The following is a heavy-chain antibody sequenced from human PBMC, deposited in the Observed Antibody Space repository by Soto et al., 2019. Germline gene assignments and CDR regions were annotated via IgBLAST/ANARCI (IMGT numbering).Heavy chain of an antibody. D-gene: IGHD1-26*01. CDR2: IIPVLDIA. Sequence: QVQLVQSGAEMKRPGSSVKVSCETSGGIFTNYTFNWVRQAPGQGLEWMGWIIPVLDIANYAQKFQGRITITADKSTGTAYLELTGLRSEDTAIYFCAQAPTASSPFDYWGQGTLVTVSS. CDR3: AQAPTASSPFDY. V-gene: IGHV1-69*02. CDR1: GGIFTNYT. J-gene: IGHJ4*02.